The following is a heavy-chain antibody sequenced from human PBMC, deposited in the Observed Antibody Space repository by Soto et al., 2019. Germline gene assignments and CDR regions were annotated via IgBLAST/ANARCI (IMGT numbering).Heavy chain of an antibody. V-gene: IGHV1-2*02. CDR1: GYTFTGYY. CDR3: GAGYYYYGMDV. J-gene: IGHJ6*02. CDR2: INPNSGCT. Sequence: ASVKVSFKASGYTFTGYYMHWLRQAPGQGLEWMGWINPNSGCTNYAQKFQGRVTMTRDTSISTAYMELSRLRSDDTAVYYCGAGYYYYGMDVWGQGTTVTVSS.